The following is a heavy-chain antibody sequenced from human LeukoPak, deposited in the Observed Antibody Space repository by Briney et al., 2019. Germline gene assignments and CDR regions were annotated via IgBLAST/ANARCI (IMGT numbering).Heavy chain of an antibody. CDR2: IYTSGST. D-gene: IGHD3-3*01. J-gene: IGHJ6*03. CDR3: ARGITIFGVGYMDV. CDR1: GGSISSYY. Sequence: SETLSLTCTVSGGSISSYYWSWLRQPPGKGLEWFGYIYTSGSTNYNPSLKSRVTISVDTSKNQFSLKLSSVTAADTAVYYCARGITIFGVGYMDVWGKGTTVTVSS. V-gene: IGHV4-4*09.